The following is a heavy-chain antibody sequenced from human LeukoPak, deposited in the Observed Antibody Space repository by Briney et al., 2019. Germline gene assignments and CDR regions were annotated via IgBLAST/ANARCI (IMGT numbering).Heavy chain of an antibody. J-gene: IGHJ4*02. V-gene: IGHV4-34*01. CDR2: INHSGST. Sequence: SETLSLTCAVYGGSFSGYYWSWIRQPPGKGLEWIGEINHSGSTNYNPSLKSRVTISVDTSKNQFSLKLSSVTAADTAVYYCASFYYDSSGYFLTAVWGQGTLVTVSS. CDR3: ASFYYDSSGYFLTAV. D-gene: IGHD3-22*01. CDR1: GGSFSGYY.